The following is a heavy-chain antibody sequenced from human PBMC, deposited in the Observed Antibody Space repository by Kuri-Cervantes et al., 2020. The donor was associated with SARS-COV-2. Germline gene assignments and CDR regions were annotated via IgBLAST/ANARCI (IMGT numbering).Heavy chain of an antibody. CDR2: IFPSGSTK. CDR3: ARDSRLGKSLDY. J-gene: IGHJ4*02. V-gene: IGHV3-48*04. Sequence: GESLKISCTASGFTFSSYSMNWVRQAPGKGLEWVSNIFPSGSTKYYADSVKGRFTISRDNAKNSLYLQMSSLRAEDTAVYYCARDSRLGKSLDYWGQGTLVTVSS. CDR1: GFTFSSYS. D-gene: IGHD3-9*01.